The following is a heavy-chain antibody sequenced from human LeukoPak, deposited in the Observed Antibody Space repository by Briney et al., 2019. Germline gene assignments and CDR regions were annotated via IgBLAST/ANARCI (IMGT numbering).Heavy chain of an antibody. CDR2: ISGNSGSI. D-gene: IGHD2-21*02. V-gene: IGHV3-9*03. J-gene: IGHJ4*02. CDR3: AKAYCGGDCYWFDY. Sequence: TGGSLRLSCAASGFTFDDYAMHWVRQAPGKGLEWVSGISGNSGSIGYADSVKGRFTISRDNAKNSLYLQMNSLRAEDMALYYCAKAYCGGDCYWFDYWGQGTLVTVSS. CDR1: GFTFDDYA.